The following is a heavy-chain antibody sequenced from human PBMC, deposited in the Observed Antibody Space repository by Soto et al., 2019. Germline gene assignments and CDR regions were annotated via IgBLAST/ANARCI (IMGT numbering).Heavy chain of an antibody. D-gene: IGHD2-2*01. CDR1: GYTFINYE. CDR3: ARGGYCTTTSCPQFDY. Sequence: QIQLVQSGAEVKKPGASVKVSCRASGYTFINYETTWVRQAPGQGLEWMGWISPYNGNTNYAQNLQGRVIMTTDTSTRTPYMEMRSLRSDDKAVYYCARGGYCTTTSCPQFDYWGQGTLVTVSS. CDR2: ISPYNGNT. J-gene: IGHJ4*02. V-gene: IGHV1-18*01.